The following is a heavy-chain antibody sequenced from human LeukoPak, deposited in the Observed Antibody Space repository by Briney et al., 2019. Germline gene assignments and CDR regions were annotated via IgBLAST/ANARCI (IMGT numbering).Heavy chain of an antibody. D-gene: IGHD2-2*02. Sequence: SGTLSLTCAASVGSISSGGLCRWVRQSPGKGLEWIGEVYHNGTPNYNPSLKSRVTISADTFKNHFSLKLNSVTAANTAVYYCATAPILLGEAGAQYKCGMDVWGQGTTVIVSS. CDR3: ATAPILLGEAGAQYKCGMDV. CDR2: VYHNGTP. V-gene: IGHV4-4*02. CDR1: VGSISSGGL. J-gene: IGHJ6*02.